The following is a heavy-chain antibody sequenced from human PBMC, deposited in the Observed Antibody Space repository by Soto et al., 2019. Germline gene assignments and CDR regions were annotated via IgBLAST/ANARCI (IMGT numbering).Heavy chain of an antibody. CDR1: GFTFSVYS. CDR2: ITSDTKTI. CDR3: ARSVEGHFDY. Sequence: EVQLVECGGDLVQRGGSLRLSCVASGFTFSVYSMNWVRQAPGKGLEWFSYITSDTKTIKYADSVKGRFTISRDNAKNSVYLQMNSLRDEDTAVYYCARSVEGHFDYWGQGTVVTVSS. V-gene: IGHV3-48*02. J-gene: IGHJ4*02. D-gene: IGHD6-19*01.